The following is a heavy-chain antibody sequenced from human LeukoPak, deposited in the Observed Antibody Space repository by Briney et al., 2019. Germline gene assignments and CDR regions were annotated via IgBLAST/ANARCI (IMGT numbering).Heavy chain of an antibody. Sequence: PSQTLSLTCTVSGGSISTTYLSWLRQPAGKGLEWIGRIYTSGNTNYNPSLKSRVTMSADTSKNQFSLRLASVTAADTALYHCARDPSSWYFDLWGRGTLVTVSS. CDR3: ARDPSSWYFDL. CDR1: GGSISTTY. V-gene: IGHV4-4*07. J-gene: IGHJ2*01. CDR2: IYTSGNT.